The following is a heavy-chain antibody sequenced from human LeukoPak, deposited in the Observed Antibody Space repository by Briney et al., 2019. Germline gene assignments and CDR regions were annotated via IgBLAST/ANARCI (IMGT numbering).Heavy chain of an antibody. V-gene: IGHV3-21*04. CDR1: GFTFSSYS. D-gene: IGHD3-9*01. CDR2: ISSSSSYI. Sequence: GGSLRLSCAASGFTFSSYSMNWVRQAPGKGLEWVSSISSSSSYIYYADSVKGRFTISRDNAKNSLYLQMNSLRAEDTAVYYCARVSFTGYYHFDYWGQGTLVTVSS. CDR3: ARVSFTGYYHFDY. J-gene: IGHJ4*02.